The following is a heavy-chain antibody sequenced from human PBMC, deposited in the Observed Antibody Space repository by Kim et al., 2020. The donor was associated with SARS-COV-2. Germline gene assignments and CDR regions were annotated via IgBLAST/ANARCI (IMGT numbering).Heavy chain of an antibody. V-gene: IGHV3-33*01. CDR3: ARDLLYYDSSGYQDDAFDI. CDR1: GFTFSSYG. J-gene: IGHJ3*02. Sequence: GGSLRLSCAASGFTFSSYGMHWVRQAPGKGLEWVAVIWYDGSNKYYADSVKGRFTISRDNSKNTLYLQMNSLRAEDTAVYYCARDLLYYDSSGYQDDAFDIWGQGTMVTVSS. D-gene: IGHD3-22*01. CDR2: IWYDGSNK.